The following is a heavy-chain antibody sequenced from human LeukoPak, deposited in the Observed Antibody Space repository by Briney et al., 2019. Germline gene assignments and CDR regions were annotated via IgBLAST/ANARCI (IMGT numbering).Heavy chain of an antibody. CDR2: TYYRSKWYN. CDR1: GDSVSSNGVA. CDR3: ARKAQGAFDI. J-gene: IGHJ3*02. Sequence: SQTLSLTCAISGDSVSSNGVAWNWIRQSPSRGLEWLGRTYYRSKWYNDYAVFVKSRITINPDTSKNQFSLQLNSVTPEDTAVYYCARKAQGAFDIWGQGTMVTVSS. V-gene: IGHV6-1*01.